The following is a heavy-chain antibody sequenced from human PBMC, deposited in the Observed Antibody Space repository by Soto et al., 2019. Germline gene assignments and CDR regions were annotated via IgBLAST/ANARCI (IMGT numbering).Heavy chain of an antibody. J-gene: IGHJ4*02. Sequence: QVQLVQSGAEVKRPGSSVKVSCKASGDTFTFYSINWVRQAPGLGLEWMGRINPILSMSNYAQRFQGRVTMTADKSTSTAYMELSSLRSEDTAIYYCSSTYGSGYLAFAYWCQGALVTVSS. V-gene: IGHV1-69*02. D-gene: IGHD3-10*01. CDR2: INPILSMS. CDR1: GDTFTFYS. CDR3: SSTYGSGYLAFAY.